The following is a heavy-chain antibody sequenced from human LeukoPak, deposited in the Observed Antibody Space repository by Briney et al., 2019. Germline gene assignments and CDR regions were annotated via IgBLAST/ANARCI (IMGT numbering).Heavy chain of an antibody. CDR1: GFTFGDYA. CDR3: AKAELARYYYYGMDV. V-gene: IGHV3-23*01. Sequence: GRSLRLSCTASGFTFGDYAMSWVRQAPGKGLEWVSAISGSGGSTYYADSVKGRFTISRDNSKNTLYLQMNSLRAEDTAVYYCAKAELARYYYYGMDVWGQGTTVTVSS. J-gene: IGHJ6*02. D-gene: IGHD1-26*01. CDR2: ISGSGGST.